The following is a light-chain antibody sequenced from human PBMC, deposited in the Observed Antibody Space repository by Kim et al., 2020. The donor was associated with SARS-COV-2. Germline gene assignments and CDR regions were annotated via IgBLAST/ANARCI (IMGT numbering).Light chain of an antibody. CDR3: QHYSNRPPWT. CDR1: QSISNN. CDR2: GAS. V-gene: IGKV3-15*01. J-gene: IGKJ1*01. Sequence: SPGERATLSCRASQSISNNLAGYQQKPGQAPRLLVYGASTRATGITTRFSGSGSGTEFTLTISSLQSEDFAVYYCQHYSNRPPWTFGQGTKVDIK.